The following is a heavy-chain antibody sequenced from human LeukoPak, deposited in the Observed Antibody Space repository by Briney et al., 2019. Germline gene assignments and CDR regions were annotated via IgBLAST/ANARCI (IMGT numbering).Heavy chain of an antibody. CDR1: GFTFDDYA. V-gene: IGHV3-9*01. CDR2: ISWNSGSI. CDR3: ARDIDH. Sequence: QPGGSLRLSCAASGFTFDDYAMHWVRQAPGKGLEWVSGISWNSGSIGYADSVKGRFTISRDNAKNSLYLQMNSLRAEDTAVYYCARDIDHWGQGTLVTVSS. J-gene: IGHJ4*02.